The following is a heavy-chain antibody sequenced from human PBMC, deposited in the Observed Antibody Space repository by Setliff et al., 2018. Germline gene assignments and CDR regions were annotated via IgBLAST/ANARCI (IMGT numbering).Heavy chain of an antibody. Sequence: SETLSLTCAVYGGSFSGYYWSWIRQPPGKGLEWIGEINHSGSTNYNPSLKSRVTISVDTSKNQFSLKLSSVTAADTAVYYCARIRTGTFLNWFDPWGQGTLVTVPQ. V-gene: IGHV4-34*01. D-gene: IGHD1-7*01. J-gene: IGHJ5*02. CDR1: GGSFSGYY. CDR3: ARIRTGTFLNWFDP. CDR2: INHSGST.